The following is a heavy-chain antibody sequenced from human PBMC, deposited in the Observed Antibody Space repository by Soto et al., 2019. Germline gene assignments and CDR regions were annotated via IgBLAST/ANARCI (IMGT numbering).Heavy chain of an antibody. D-gene: IGHD2-21*02. CDR2: IIPIFGTA. CDR3: ARSPNCGGDCLGWFDP. Sequence: QVQLVQSGAEVKKPGSSVKVSCKASGGTFSSYAISWVRQAPGQGLEWMGGIIPIFGTANYAQKFQGRVTITADESTSTAYMELSSPRSEDTAVYYCARSPNCGGDCLGWFDPWGQGTLVTVSS. CDR1: GGTFSSYA. V-gene: IGHV1-69*01. J-gene: IGHJ5*02.